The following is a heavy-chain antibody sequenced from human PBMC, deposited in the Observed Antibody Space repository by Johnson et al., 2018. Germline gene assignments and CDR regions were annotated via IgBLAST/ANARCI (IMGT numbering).Heavy chain of an antibody. CDR1: GFTFSGSA. CDR3: AKKNTGGMIRGLIITGAFDI. CDR2: IRSKANSYAT. J-gene: IGHJ3*02. Sequence: VQLVESGGGLVQPGGSLKLSCAASGFTFSGSAMHWVRQASGTGLEWVGRIRSKANSYATAYAASVKGRFTISRDDSKNTAYLQMNSLKTEDTAVYYCAKKNTGGMIRGLIITGAFDIWGQGTVVTVSS. V-gene: IGHV3-73*01. D-gene: IGHD3-10*01.